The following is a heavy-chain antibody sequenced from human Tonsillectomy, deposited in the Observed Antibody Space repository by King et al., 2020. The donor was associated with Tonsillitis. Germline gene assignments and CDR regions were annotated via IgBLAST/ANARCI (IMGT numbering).Heavy chain of an antibody. V-gene: IGHV4-34*01. CDR3: ARGPRENCSGGTCYAPYYYYGMDV. CDR2: INHSGST. D-gene: IGHD2-15*01. CDR1: GGSFSGYY. Sequence: VQLQQWGAGLLKPSETLSRTCAVYGGSFSGYYWSWIRQPPGKGLEWIGEINHSGSTNYNPSLKSRVTISIDTSKNQFSLKQSSVTAADTAVYYCARGPRENCSGGTCYAPYYYYGMDVWGQGTTVTVSS. J-gene: IGHJ6*02.